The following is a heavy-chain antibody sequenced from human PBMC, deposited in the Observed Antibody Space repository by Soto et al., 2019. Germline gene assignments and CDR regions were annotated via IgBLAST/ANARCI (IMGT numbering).Heavy chain of an antibody. CDR3: ARDGNWFDP. CDR1: GFTFSNFE. Sequence: GSLGLTCSASGFTFSNFEMNWVRQAPGKGLEWLSYISSSGGTMYYADSVKGRFTISRDNDQNSLYLQMNSLRAEDTAVYYCARDGNWFDPWGQGTLVTVYS. J-gene: IGHJ5*02. V-gene: IGHV3-48*03. CDR2: ISSSGGTM.